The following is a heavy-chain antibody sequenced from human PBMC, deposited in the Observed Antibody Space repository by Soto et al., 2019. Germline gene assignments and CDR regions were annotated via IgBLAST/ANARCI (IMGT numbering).Heavy chain of an antibody. CDR3: AKLAVRGVIRALDY. J-gene: IGHJ4*02. CDR1: GFTFDDYA. CDR2: ISWNSGSI. V-gene: IGHV3-9*01. Sequence: SLRLSCAASGFTFDDYAMHWVRQAPGKGLEWVSGISWNSGSIVYADSVKGRFTISRDNAKNSLYLQMNSLRAEDTALYYCAKLAVRGVIRALDYCGQXSLFTVSS. D-gene: IGHD3-10*01.